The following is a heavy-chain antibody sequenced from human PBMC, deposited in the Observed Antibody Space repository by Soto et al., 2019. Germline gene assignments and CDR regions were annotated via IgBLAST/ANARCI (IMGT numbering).Heavy chain of an antibody. D-gene: IGHD4-17*01. J-gene: IGHJ3*02. V-gene: IGHV1-18*01. CDR1: GYTFTSYG. CDR3: ARGYGDYVVDAFDI. CDR2: ISAYNGNT. Sequence: QVQLVQSGAEVKKPGASVKVSCKASGYTFTSYGISWVRQAPGQGLEWMGWISAYNGNTNYAQKLQGRVTMTTDTXTSTADREPGSLTSDDTAVYYCARGYGDYVVDAFDIWGQGTMVTVSS.